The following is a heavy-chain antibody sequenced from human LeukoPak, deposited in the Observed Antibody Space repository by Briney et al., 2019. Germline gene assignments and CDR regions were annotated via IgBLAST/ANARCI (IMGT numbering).Heavy chain of an antibody. J-gene: IGHJ4*02. D-gene: IGHD3-10*01. CDR2: INHSGST. Sequence: PSETLSLTCAVYGGSFNDYYWVWIRQPPGKGLEWIGEINHSGSTYYNPSLKSRVTISVDTSKNQFSLKLSSVTAADTAVYYCARGKAMVRGVVDYWGQGTLVTVSS. CDR3: ARGKAMVRGVVDY. V-gene: IGHV4-34*01. CDR1: GGSFNDYY.